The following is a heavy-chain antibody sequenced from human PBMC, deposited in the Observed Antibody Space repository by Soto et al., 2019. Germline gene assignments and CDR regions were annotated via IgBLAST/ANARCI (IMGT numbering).Heavy chain of an antibody. CDR1: GYTFTSYG. Sequence: ASVKVSCKASGYTFTSYGISWVRQAPGQGLEWMGWISAYNGNTNYAQKLQGRVTMTTDTSTSTAYMELRSLRSDDTAVYYCARVRDCSSTSCQQYFDYWGQGTLVTVSS. CDR2: ISAYNGNT. V-gene: IGHV1-18*01. D-gene: IGHD2-2*01. CDR3: ARVRDCSSTSCQQYFDY. J-gene: IGHJ4*02.